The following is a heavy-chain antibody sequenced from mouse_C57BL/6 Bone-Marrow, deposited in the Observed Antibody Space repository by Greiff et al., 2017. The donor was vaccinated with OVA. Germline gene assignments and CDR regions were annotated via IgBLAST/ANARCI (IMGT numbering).Heavy chain of an antibody. Sequence: EVQRVESGEGLVKPGGSLKLSCAASGFTFSSYAMSWVRQTPEKRLEWVAYISSGGDYIYYADTVKGRFTISRDNARNTLYLQMSSLKSEDTAMYYCTRDGSSPFAYWGQGTLVTVSA. CDR1: GFTFSSYA. CDR3: TRDGSSPFAY. CDR2: ISSGGDYI. V-gene: IGHV5-9-1*02. J-gene: IGHJ3*01. D-gene: IGHD1-1*01.